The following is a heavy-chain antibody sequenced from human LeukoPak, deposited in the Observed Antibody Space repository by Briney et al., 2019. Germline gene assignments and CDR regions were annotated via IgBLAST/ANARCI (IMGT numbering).Heavy chain of an antibody. Sequence: GGSLRLSCATSGFTFSTYGMHWVRQAPGKGLEWVAFIRFDGSNVGSDIYYADSVKGRFTISRDNSKNTLYLQMNSLRAEDTAVYYCARDSNYDSSGYPPYYYYGMDVWGQGTTVTVSS. CDR3: ARDSNYDSSGYPPYYYYGMDV. CDR1: GFTFSTYG. J-gene: IGHJ6*02. CDR2: IRFDGSNVGSDI. V-gene: IGHV3-30*02. D-gene: IGHD3-22*01.